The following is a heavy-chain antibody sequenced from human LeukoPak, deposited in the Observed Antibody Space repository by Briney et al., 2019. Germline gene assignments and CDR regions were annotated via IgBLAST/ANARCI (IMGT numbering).Heavy chain of an antibody. CDR3: ARRRKSIPTRQFDFWSGYYTY. Sequence: SETLSLTCAVYGGSFSGYYWSCIRQPPRKGLEWIGEINHSRSTNYNPSLKTRVTISVDTSKYQFSLKLRSVTAADTGVYYCARRRKSIPTRQFDFWSGYYTYWGQGTLVTVSS. J-gene: IGHJ4*02. V-gene: IGHV4-34*01. CDR1: GGSFSGYY. D-gene: IGHD3-3*01. CDR2: INHSRST.